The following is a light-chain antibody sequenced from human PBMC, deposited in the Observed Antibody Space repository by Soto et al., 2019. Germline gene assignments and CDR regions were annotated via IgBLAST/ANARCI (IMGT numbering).Light chain of an antibody. J-gene: IGKJ1*01. Sequence: IVMTQSPATLSLSPRVRATLSCRDSPNVATNMAWYQQKPGQAPRLLIYVASIRATGVPARFSGSGSGTEFSLTNDSLQSEDFAVFYCHQFTTGTRTFGRGTRVEV. CDR2: VAS. V-gene: IGKV3-15*01. CDR3: HQFTTGTRT. CDR1: PNVATN.